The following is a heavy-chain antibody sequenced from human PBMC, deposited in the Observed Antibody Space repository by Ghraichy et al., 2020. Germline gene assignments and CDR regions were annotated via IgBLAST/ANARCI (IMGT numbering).Heavy chain of an antibody. J-gene: IGHJ6*02. Sequence: SETLSLTCAVYGGSFSGYYWSWIRQPPGKGLEWIGEINHSGSTNYNPSLKSRVTISVDTSKNQFSLKLSSVTAADTAVYYCARSRQRSSWYRGYYGMDVWGQGTTVTVSS. CDR3: ARSRQRSSWYRGYYGMDV. CDR2: INHSGST. CDR1: GGSFSGYY. V-gene: IGHV4-34*01. D-gene: IGHD6-13*01.